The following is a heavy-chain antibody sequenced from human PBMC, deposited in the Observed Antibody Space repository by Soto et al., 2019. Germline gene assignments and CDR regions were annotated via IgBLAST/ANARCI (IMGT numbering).Heavy chain of an antibody. J-gene: IGHJ3*02. V-gene: IGHV3-66*01. CDR1: GFTVSSNY. Sequence: GRSLRLSCAASGFTVSSNYMSWVRQAPGKGLEWVSVIYSGGSTYYADSVKGRFTISRDNSKNTLYLQMSSLRAEDTAVYYCARDYGDYVKAFDIWGQGTMVTVSS. CDR3: ARDYGDYVKAFDI. D-gene: IGHD4-17*01. CDR2: IYSGGST.